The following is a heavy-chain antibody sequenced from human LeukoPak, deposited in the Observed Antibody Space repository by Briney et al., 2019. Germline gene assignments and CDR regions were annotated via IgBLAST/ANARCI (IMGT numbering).Heavy chain of an antibody. CDR1: GFTFSSYA. CDR3: AKDGAVADYFDY. V-gene: IGHV3-30*01. Sequence: NPGGSLRLSCAASGFTFSSYAMHWVRQAPDSVKGRFTISRDNSKNTLYLQMNSLRAEDTAVYYCAKDGAVADYFDYWGLGTLVTVSS. D-gene: IGHD6-19*01. J-gene: IGHJ4*02.